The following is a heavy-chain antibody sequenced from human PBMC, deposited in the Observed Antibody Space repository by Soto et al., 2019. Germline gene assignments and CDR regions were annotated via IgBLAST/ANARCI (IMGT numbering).Heavy chain of an antibody. CDR1: GGSISSGDYY. CDR2: IYYSGST. CDR3: ARVAEERGGDYYGMDV. Sequence: QVQLQESGPGLVKPSQTLSLTCTVSGGSISSGDYYWSWIRQPPGKGLEWIGYIYYSGSTYYNPSLKSRVTISVDTSKNQFSLKLSSVTAADTAVYYCARVAEERGGDYYGMDVWGQGTTVTVSS. J-gene: IGHJ6*02. V-gene: IGHV4-30-4*01. D-gene: IGHD2-21*01.